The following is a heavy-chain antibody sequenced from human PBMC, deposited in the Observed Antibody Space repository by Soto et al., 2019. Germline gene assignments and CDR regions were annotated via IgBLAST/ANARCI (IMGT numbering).Heavy chain of an antibody. CDR1: GFTFISYS. CDR3: ARDIRYCSGGSCYSGEYYYGMDV. CDR2: ISSSSSYI. V-gene: IGHV3-21*01. Sequence: GGSLRLSCAASGFTFISYSMNWVRQAPGKGLEWVSSISSSSSYIYYADSVKGRFTISRDNAKNSLYLQMNSLRAEDTAVYYCARDIRYCSGGSCYSGEYYYGMDVWGQGTTVTVSS. D-gene: IGHD2-15*01. J-gene: IGHJ6*02.